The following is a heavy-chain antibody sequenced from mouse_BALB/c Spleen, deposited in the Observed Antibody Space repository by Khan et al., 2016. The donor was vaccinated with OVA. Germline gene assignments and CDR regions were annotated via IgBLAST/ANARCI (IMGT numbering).Heavy chain of an antibody. J-gene: IGHJ2*01. Sequence: VRLQQSGPELVKPGASVKMSCKASGYTFTSYVMHWVRQKPGQGLEWIGYIYPYNDDTKYNEKIKGKATLTSDKSSSTAYMELTSLTSEDSADYYGARNYGYDTYFDYWGQGTTLTVSS. CDR2: IYPYNDDT. CDR3: ARNYGYDTYFDY. V-gene: IGHV1S136*01. CDR1: GYTFTSYV. D-gene: IGHD2-2*01.